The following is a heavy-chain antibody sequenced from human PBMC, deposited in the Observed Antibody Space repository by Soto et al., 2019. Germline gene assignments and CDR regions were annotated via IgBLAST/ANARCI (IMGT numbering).Heavy chain of an antibody. Sequence: GGSLRLSCAASGFTFSSYAMSWVRQAPGKGLEWVSAISGSGGSTYYADSVKGRFTISRDNSKNTLYLQMNSLRAEDTAVYYCANFQYSGSLFYYYYYGMDVWDQGTTVTVSS. D-gene: IGHD1-26*01. J-gene: IGHJ6*02. CDR3: ANFQYSGSLFYYYYYGMDV. CDR2: ISGSGGST. CDR1: GFTFSSYA. V-gene: IGHV3-23*01.